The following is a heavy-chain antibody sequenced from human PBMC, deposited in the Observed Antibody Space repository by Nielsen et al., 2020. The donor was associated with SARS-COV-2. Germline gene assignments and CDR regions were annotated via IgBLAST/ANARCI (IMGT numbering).Heavy chain of an antibody. CDR2: ISSSSRYI. D-gene: IGHD6-19*01. V-gene: IGHV3-21*01. CDR1: GFTFSGNS. Sequence: GESLKISCAASGFTFSGNSMDWVRQAPGKGLEWVSSISSSSRYIYYADSVKGRFTISRDNAKNSLYLQMNSLRVEDTAVYYCARELTGGWYLFDHWGQGILVAVSS. J-gene: IGHJ4*02. CDR3: ARELTGGWYLFDH.